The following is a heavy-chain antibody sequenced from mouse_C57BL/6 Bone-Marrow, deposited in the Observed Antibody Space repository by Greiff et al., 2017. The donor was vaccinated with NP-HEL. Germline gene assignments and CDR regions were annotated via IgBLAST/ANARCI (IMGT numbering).Heavy chain of an antibody. Sequence: VQLQQSGAELVRPGASVKLSCKASGYTFTDYYINWVKQRPGQGLEWIARIYPGSGNTYYNEKFKGKATLTAEKSSSTAYMQLSSLTSEDSAVYFCARFGSSFYYYAMDYWGQGTSVTVSS. D-gene: IGHD1-1*01. CDR3: ARFGSSFYYYAMDY. CDR2: IYPGSGNT. J-gene: IGHJ4*01. CDR1: GYTFTDYY. V-gene: IGHV1-76*01.